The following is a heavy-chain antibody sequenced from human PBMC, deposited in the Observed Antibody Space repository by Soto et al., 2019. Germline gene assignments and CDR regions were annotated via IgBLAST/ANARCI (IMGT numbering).Heavy chain of an antibody. CDR3: ARLPRDCNKTTCYYADH. J-gene: IGHJ4*02. V-gene: IGHV5-51*01. CDR1: GYDFNTNW. Sequence: GESLKISCRGSGYDFNTNWFGWVRQLPGRGLEWVGIMYPGDSDTRYNPSLQGHVTLSVDVTVSTAFLQWRSLETSDTGMYFCARLPRDCNKTTCYYADHWGQGTQVTVS. D-gene: IGHD3-9*01. CDR2: MYPGDSDT.